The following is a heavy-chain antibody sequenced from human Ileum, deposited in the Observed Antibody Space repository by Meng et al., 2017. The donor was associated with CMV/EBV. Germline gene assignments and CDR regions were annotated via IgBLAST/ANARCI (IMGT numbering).Heavy chain of an antibody. J-gene: IGHJ4*01. V-gene: IGHV3-23*01. CDR3: ARDAGGDSMAGELDY. CDR1: GFAFSSYA. D-gene: IGHD3-16*01. CDR2: ISAGGGPYT. Sequence: GESLKISCAASGFAFSSYAMSWVRQAPGKGLEWVSGISAGGGPYTYSADSVKGRFTISRDNAKNTLYLQMNSLRAEDTAVYYCARDAGGDSMAGELDYWGQGNQV.